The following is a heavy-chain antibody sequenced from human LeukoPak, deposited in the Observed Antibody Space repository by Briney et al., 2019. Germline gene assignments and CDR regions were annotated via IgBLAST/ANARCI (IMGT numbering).Heavy chain of an antibody. CDR1: GFSFSTYI. Sequence: PGGSLRLSCAASGFSFSTYIMNWVRQAPGKGLEWVSYISSSSSTIYYADSVKGRFTISRDNAKNSLFLQMNSLRAEDTAVYYCATYSTSTAFDYWGQGTLVTVSS. J-gene: IGHJ4*02. V-gene: IGHV3-48*01. CDR2: ISSSSSTI. D-gene: IGHD6-6*01. CDR3: ATYSTSTAFDY.